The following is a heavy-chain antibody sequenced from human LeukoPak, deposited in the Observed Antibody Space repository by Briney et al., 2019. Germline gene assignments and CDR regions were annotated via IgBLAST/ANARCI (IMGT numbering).Heavy chain of an antibody. CDR3: ARVARDILTGPHYDY. V-gene: IGHV4-30-4*01. J-gene: IGHJ4*02. Sequence: SQTLSLTCTVSGGSISSGDYYWSWIRQPPGKGLEWIGYIYYSGSTYYNPSLKSRVTISVDTSKNQFSLKLSSVTAADTAVYYCARVARDILTGPHYDYWGQGTLVTVSS. CDR1: GGSISSGDYY. CDR2: IYYSGST. D-gene: IGHD3-9*01.